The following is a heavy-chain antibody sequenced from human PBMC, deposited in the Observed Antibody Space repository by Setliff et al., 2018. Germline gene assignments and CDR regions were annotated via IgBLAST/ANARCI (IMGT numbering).Heavy chain of an antibody. CDR2: ISA. J-gene: IGHJ4*02. CDR1: GYTFTSYG. V-gene: IGHV1-18*01. D-gene: IGHD3-22*01. Sequence: ASVKVSCKASGYTFTSYGINWVRQAPGQGLEWMGWISAYAQKFQGRVTMTTDTPTSTAYKELSSLRSEDTAVYYCARERGYYLDSTNYYYYFDYWGQGTLVTFSS. CDR3: ARERGYYLDSTNYYYYFDY.